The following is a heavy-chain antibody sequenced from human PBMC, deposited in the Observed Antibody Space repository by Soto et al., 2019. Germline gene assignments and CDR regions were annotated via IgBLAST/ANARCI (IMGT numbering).Heavy chain of an antibody. CDR2: IIPIFGTA. Sequence: SVRVSCKNSVGTFSRYAIIWVRKAPGQGLECMGGIIPIFGTANYAQKFQGRVTITADKSTSTAYMELSSLRSEDTAVYYCARGGIVVVPAAIPVSRGHYYYGMDVWGQGTTVTVSS. J-gene: IGHJ6*02. CDR1: VGTFSRYA. D-gene: IGHD2-2*02. V-gene: IGHV1-69*06. CDR3: ARGGIVVVPAAIPVSRGHYYYGMDV.